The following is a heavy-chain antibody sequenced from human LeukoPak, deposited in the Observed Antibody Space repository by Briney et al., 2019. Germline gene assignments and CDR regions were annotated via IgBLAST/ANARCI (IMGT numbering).Heavy chain of an antibody. V-gene: IGHV5-51*01. CDR3: ARLLFYDSPAAFDI. CDR2: IYPGGSET. D-gene: IGHD3-22*01. CDR1: GYSFSSYW. Sequence: HGESLKISCKGLGYSFSSYWNAWVRQRPGKGLEWMGIIYPGGSETRYDPSFQGQVTISADSSTSTAYLQWSSLKASDTAMYYCARLLFYDSPAAFDIWGQGTMVTVSS. J-gene: IGHJ3*02.